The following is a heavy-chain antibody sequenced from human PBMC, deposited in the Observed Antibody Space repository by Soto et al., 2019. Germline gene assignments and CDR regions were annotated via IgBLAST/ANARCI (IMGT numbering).Heavy chain of an antibody. CDR1: GFTVSSYA. V-gene: IGHV3-23*01. CDR2: ISGSGGSR. CDR3: AKEYSSSSGDTYYFDY. D-gene: IGHD6-6*01. Sequence: EVQLLESGGGLVQPGGSLRLSCAASGFTVSSYAMSWVCQAPGKGLEWVSAISGSGGSRYYADSVKGRFTISRDNSKNTLYLQMNSLRAEDTAVYYCAKEYSSSSGDTYYFDYWGKGTLVTVSS. J-gene: IGHJ4*02.